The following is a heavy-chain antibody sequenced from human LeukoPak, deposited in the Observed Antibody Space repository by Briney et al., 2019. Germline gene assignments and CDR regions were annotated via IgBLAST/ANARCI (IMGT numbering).Heavy chain of an antibody. CDR1: GFTFSSYG. Sequence: GGSLRLSCAASGFTFSSYGMHWVRQAPGKGLEWVALISYDGSNKYYADSVKGRFTLSRDNSKNTLYLQMNSLTAEDTAVYYCARDRYYDSSGYYFTPTGYFDYWGQGTLVTVSS. CDR3: ARDRYYDSSGYYFTPTGYFDY. CDR2: ISYDGSNK. D-gene: IGHD3-22*01. V-gene: IGHV3-30*19. J-gene: IGHJ4*02.